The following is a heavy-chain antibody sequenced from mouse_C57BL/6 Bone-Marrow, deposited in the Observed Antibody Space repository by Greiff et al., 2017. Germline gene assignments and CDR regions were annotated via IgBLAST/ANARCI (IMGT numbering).Heavy chain of an antibody. J-gene: IGHJ4*01. CDR3: ARWGYDAMDY. Sequence: VQLQQPGAELVKPGASVQLSCKASGYTFTSYWMQWVKQRPGQGLEWIGEIDPSDSYTNYNQKFKGKATLTVDTSSSTAYMQLSSLTSEDSAVYYCARWGYDAMDYWGQGTSVTVSS. D-gene: IGHD3-1*01. CDR2: IDPSDSYT. V-gene: IGHV1-50*01. CDR1: GYTFTSYW.